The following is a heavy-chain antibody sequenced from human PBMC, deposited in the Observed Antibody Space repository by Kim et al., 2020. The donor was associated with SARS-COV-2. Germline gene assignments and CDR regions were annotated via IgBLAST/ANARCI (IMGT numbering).Heavy chain of an antibody. CDR3: ARVVRVMITFGGVIVNGNDY. J-gene: IGHJ4*02. D-gene: IGHD3-16*02. Sequence: RFTISRDNAKNSLYLQMNSLRAEDTAVYYCARVVRVMITFGGVIVNGNDYWGQGTLVTVSS. V-gene: IGHV3-11*06.